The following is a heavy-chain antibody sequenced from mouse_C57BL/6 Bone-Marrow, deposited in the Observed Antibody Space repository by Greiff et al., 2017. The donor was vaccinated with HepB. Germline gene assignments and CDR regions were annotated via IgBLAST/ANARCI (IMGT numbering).Heavy chain of an antibody. D-gene: IGHD3-2*02. J-gene: IGHJ2*01. CDR3: ARAAQATD. V-gene: IGHV14-2*01. CDR2: IDPEDGET. CDR1: GFNIKDYY. Sequence: VQLQQSGAELVKPGASVKLSCTASGFNIKDYYMHWVKQRTEQGLEWIGRIDPEDGETKNAPKFQGKATITADRSSNTAYLQLSSLPSEDTAVYYCARAAQATDWGQGTTLTVSS.